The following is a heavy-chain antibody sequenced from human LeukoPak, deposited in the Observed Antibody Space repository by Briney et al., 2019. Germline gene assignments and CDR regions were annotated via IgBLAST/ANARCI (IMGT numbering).Heavy chain of an antibody. D-gene: IGHD3-3*01. CDR1: GGSISRYY. V-gene: IGHV4-4*07. CDR2: IYTSGST. CDR3: AGVGYDFWSGYWYNWFDP. Sequence: NPSETLSLTCAVSGGSISRYYWSWIRQPAGKGLEWIGRIYTSGSTNYNPSLKSRVTMSVDTSKNQFSLRLSSVTAADTAVYYCAGVGYDFWSGYWYNWFDPWGQGTLVTVSS. J-gene: IGHJ5*02.